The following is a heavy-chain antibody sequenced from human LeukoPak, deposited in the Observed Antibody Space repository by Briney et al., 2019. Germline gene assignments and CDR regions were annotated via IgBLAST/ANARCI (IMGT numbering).Heavy chain of an antibody. CDR3: VALGDYPPIGLDY. CDR2: IYHTGST. CDR1: RGSTSSHY. V-gene: IGHV4-59*08. D-gene: IGHD4-17*01. J-gene: IGHJ4*02. Sequence: SESLSLTCTVSRGSTSSHYWTSIRQPPGKGREWSGYIYHTGSTKCRPSLKSRVTMSVDTSTNQFSRRLSSVTAADTAVYYCVALGDYPPIGLDYWGQGTLVTVSS.